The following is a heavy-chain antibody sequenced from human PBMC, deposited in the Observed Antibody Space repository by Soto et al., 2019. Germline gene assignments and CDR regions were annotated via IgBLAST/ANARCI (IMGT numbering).Heavy chain of an antibody. J-gene: IGHJ4*02. Sequence: SETLSLTCTASGGSINDFYWSWIRQPPGKGLEWIGYIYYSGSTDYNPSLKGRVTISVDTSKNQFSLKLRSVTAADTAVYYCARVGGVAARTFDYWGQGTLVTVSS. V-gene: IGHV4-59*01. CDR3: ARVGGVAARTFDY. CDR2: IYYSGST. D-gene: IGHD6-6*01. CDR1: GGSINDFY.